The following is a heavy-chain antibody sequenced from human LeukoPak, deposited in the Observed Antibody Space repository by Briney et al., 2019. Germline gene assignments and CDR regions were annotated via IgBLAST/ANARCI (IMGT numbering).Heavy chain of an antibody. CDR1: GFRFSSYW. CDR2: INQDGSEK. D-gene: IGHD6-6*01. J-gene: IGHJ1*01. V-gene: IGHV3-7*04. CDR3: ARDGPARGYSN. Sequence: PGGSLRLSCAASGFRFSSYWMSWVRQAPGKGLAWVANINQDGSEKYHVDSVKGRLTISRDNAKNSLYLQMNSLRAEDTAVYYCARDGPARGYSNWGQGTLVTVSS.